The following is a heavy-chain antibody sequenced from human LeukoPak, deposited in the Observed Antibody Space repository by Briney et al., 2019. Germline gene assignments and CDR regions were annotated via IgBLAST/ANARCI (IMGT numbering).Heavy chain of an antibody. D-gene: IGHD3-10*01. CDR3: ARHPEFGESPHFDY. V-gene: IGHV4-39*01. CDR2: IYYRGST. Sequence: SETLSLTCTVSGGSISSSSYYWGWIRQPPGKGLEWIGSIYYRGSTYYNSSLKSRVTISVDTSKNQFSLKLSSVTAADTAVYYCARHPEFGESPHFDYWGQGTLVTVSS. CDR1: GGSISSSSYY. J-gene: IGHJ4*02.